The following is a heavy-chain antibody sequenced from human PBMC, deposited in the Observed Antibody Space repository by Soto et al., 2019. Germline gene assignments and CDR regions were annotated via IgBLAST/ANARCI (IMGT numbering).Heavy chain of an antibody. D-gene: IGHD6-19*01. J-gene: IGHJ4*02. V-gene: IGHV4-30-4*01. CDR3: ARDKGSGWYSGFDE. CDR2: IYYSGST. Sequence: LTCTVSGGSIRSGDYYWSWIRQPPGKGLEWIGYIYYSGSTYYNPSLKSRVTISVDTSKNQFSLKLSSVTAADTAVYYCARDKGSGWYSGFDEWGQGTLVTV. CDR1: GGSIRSGDYY.